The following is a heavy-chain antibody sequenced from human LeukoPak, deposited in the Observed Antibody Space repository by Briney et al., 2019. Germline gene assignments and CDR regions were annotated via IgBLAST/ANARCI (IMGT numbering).Heavy chain of an antibody. CDR1: GYTFTSYG. J-gene: IGHJ5*02. CDR3: ARRRQNWFDP. CDR2: INPNSGGT. V-gene: IGHV1-2*02. Sequence: EASVKVSCKASGYTFTSYGISWVRQAPGQGLEWMGWINPNSGGTNYAQKFQGRVTMTRDTSISTAYMELSRLRSDDTAVYYCARRRQNWFDPWGQGTLVTVSS.